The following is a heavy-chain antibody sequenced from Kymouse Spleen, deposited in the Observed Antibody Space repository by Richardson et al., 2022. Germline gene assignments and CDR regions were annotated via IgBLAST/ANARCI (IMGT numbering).Heavy chain of an antibody. D-gene: IGHD3-9*01. CDR3: ARALDILTGGNWFDP. V-gene: IGHV3-33*01. CDR2: IWYDGSNK. CDR1: GFTFSSYG. Sequence: QVQLVESGGGVVQPGRSLRLSCAASGFTFSSYGMHWVRQAPGKGLEWVAVIWYDGSNKYYADSVKGRFTISRDNSKNTLYLQMNSLRAEDTAVYYCARALDILTGGNWFDPWGQGTLVTVSS. J-gene: IGHJ5*02.